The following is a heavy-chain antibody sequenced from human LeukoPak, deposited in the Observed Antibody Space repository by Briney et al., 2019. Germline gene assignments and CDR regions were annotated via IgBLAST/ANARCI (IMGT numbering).Heavy chain of an antibody. CDR1: GGTFSSYA. Sequence: SVKVSCKASGGTFSSYAISWVRQAPGQGLEWMGGIIPIFGTANYAQKFQGRVTITADESTSTAYMELSSLRSEDTAVYYCARLTDWDYGGNSGAFDIWGQGTMVTVSS. D-gene: IGHD4-23*01. CDR3: ARLTDWDYGGNSGAFDI. CDR2: IIPIFGTA. V-gene: IGHV1-69*13. J-gene: IGHJ3*02.